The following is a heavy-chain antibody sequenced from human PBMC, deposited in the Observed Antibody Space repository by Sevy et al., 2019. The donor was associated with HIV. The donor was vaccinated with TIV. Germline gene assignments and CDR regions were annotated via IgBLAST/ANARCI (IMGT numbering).Heavy chain of an antibody. J-gene: IGHJ4*02. CDR2: IHYKGTT. V-gene: IGHV4-39*01. D-gene: IGHD3-16*02. Sequence: SETLSLTCTVSGDSISGTDYSWGWIRQPPGKGLEWIGNIHYKGTTYYNPSLKSRVTVSVDTSKNQFSLRLSSVSAADTAVYYCGRLDHRGPRDYWGQGTLVTVS. CDR3: GRLDHRGPRDY. CDR1: GDSISGTDYS.